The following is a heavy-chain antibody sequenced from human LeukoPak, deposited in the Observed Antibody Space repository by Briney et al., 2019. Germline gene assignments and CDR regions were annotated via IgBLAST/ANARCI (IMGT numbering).Heavy chain of an antibody. J-gene: IGHJ6*03. CDR3: AKDWKVGSNYYYYYMDV. CDR2: ISYDGSNK. CDR1: GFTFSSYG. V-gene: IGHV3-30*18. Sequence: GGSLRLSCAASGFTFSSYGMHWVRQAPGKGLEWVAVISYDGSNKYYADSVKGRFTISRDNSKNTLYLQMNSLRAEDTAVYYCAKDWKVGSNYYYYYMDVWGKGTTVTVSS. D-gene: IGHD1-1*01.